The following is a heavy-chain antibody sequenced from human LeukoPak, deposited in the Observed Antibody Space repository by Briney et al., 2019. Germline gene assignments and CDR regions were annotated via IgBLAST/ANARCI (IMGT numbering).Heavy chain of an antibody. D-gene: IGHD6-13*01. V-gene: IGHV3-48*01. CDR2: ISSSSSTI. J-gene: IGHJ1*01. Sequence: GGSLRLSCAASGFTFSSYSMNWVRQAPGKGLEWVSYISSSSSTIYYADSVKGRFTISRDNAKNSLYLQTNSLRAEDTAVYYCARDLISSSWYEEYFQHWGQGTLVTVSS. CDR1: GFTFSSYS. CDR3: ARDLISSSWYEEYFQH.